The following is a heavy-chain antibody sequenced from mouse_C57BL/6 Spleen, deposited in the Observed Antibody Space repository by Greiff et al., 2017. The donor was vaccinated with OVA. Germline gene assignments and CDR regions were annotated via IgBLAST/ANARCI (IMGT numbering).Heavy chain of an antibody. CDR3: TAFITTVVATKYFDV. CDR1: GFTFSSYA. Sequence: EVKVVESGEGLVKPGGSLKLSCAASGFTFSSYAMSWVRQTPEKRLEWVAYISSGGDYIYYADTVKGRFTISRDNARNTLYLQMSSLKSEDTAMYYCTAFITTVVATKYFDVWGTGTTVTVSS. J-gene: IGHJ1*03. V-gene: IGHV5-9-1*02. CDR2: ISSGGDYI. D-gene: IGHD1-1*01.